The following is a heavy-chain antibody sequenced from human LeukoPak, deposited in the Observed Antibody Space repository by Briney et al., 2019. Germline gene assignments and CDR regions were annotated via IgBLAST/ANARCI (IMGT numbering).Heavy chain of an antibody. J-gene: IGHJ4*02. CDR2: INYSGST. CDR3: ARYVVYGSGKYYFDY. D-gene: IGHD3-10*01. Sequence: PSETLSLTCTVSGGSVSSTTYFWSCIRRPPGKGLEWIASINYSGSTYYNPSLKRRVTISVDTSDKQFFLMLSSVTDEDTAVYYCARYVVYGSGKYYFDYWGQGTLVTVAS. V-gene: IGHV4-39*01. CDR1: GGSVSSTTYF.